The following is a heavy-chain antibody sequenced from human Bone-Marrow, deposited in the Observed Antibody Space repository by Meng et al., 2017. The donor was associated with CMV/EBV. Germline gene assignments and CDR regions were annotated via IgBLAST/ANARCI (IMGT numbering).Heavy chain of an antibody. CDR2: IYYSGST. D-gene: IGHD4-17*01. Sequence: SETLSLTCTVSGGSISSSSYYWGWIRQPPGKGLEWIGSIYYSGSTYYNPSLRSRVTISVDTSKNQFSLKLNSVTAADTALYYCARNTVTTGGWFDPWGQGTLVTVSS. CDR1: GGSISSSSYY. V-gene: IGHV4-39*07. J-gene: IGHJ5*02. CDR3: ARNTVTTGGWFDP.